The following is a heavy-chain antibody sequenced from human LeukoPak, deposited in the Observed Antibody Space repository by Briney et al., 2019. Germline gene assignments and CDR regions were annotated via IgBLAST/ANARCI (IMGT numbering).Heavy chain of an antibody. Sequence: GRSLRLSCAASGFTFDDYAMHWVPRAPGTGLESVSGISWNSGSIGYADSVKGRFTISRDNAKNSLYLQMNSLRSEDKAVYYCATALWTGPYYYYGTDVWGQGTTVTVSS. D-gene: IGHD3/OR15-3a*01. J-gene: IGHJ6*02. CDR3: ATALWTGPYYYYGTDV. CDR1: GFTFDDYA. CDR2: ISWNSGSI. V-gene: IGHV3-9*01.